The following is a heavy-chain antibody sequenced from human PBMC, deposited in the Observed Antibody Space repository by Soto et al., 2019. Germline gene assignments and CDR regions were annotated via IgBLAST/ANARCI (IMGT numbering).Heavy chain of an antibody. D-gene: IGHD3-9*01. V-gene: IGHV3-33*01. J-gene: IGHJ4*02. Sequence: GGSLRLSCAASGFTFSSYGMHWVRQAPGKGLEWVAVIWYDGSNKYYADYVKGRFTISRDNSKNTLYLKMNSLRAEDTAVYYCARPDYDIFTAFDYWGQGTLVTVSS. CDR2: IWYDGSNK. CDR3: ARPDYDIFTAFDY. CDR1: GFTFSSYG.